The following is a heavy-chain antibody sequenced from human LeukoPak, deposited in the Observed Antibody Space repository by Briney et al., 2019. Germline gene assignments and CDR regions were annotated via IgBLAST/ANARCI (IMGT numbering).Heavy chain of an antibody. CDR3: ARVYVGGYCSSTSCRRGYYYYYMDV. Sequence: ASVKVSCKASGYTFTSYDINWVRQATGQGLEWMGWMNPNSGNTGYVQKFQGRVTMTRNTSISTAYMELSSLRSEDTAVYYCARVYVGGYCSSTSCRRGYYYYYMDVWGKGTTVTASS. D-gene: IGHD2-2*01. V-gene: IGHV1-8*01. CDR2: MNPNSGNT. J-gene: IGHJ6*03. CDR1: GYTFTSYD.